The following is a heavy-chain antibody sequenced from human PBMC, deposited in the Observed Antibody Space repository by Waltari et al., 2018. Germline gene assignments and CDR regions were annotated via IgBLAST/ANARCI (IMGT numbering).Heavy chain of an antibody. D-gene: IGHD3-22*01. Sequence: QVQLVESGGGVVQPGRSLRLSCAASGFTFSSYAMHWVRQAPGKGLGWVAVISYDGSNKYYADSVKGRFTISRDNSKNTLYLQMNSLRAEDTAVYYCASHLYYYDSSGPLDYWGQGTLVTVSS. CDR2: ISYDGSNK. J-gene: IGHJ4*02. CDR1: GFTFSSYA. V-gene: IGHV3-30-3*01. CDR3: ASHLYYYDSSGPLDY.